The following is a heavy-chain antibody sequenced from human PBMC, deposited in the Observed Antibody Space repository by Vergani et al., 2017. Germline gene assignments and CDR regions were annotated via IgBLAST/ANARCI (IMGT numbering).Heavy chain of an antibody. CDR3: ASLDSTNYGMXV. CDR2: LKSDGSYT. D-gene: IGHD3-9*01. Sequence: EVQLVESGGGLVQPGGSLRLSCAASGFTLSNYWMHWVRQAPGKGLVWVSRLKSDGSYTDYADSVKGRFIISRDNAKKTVYLQMNSLRAEDTAVYYCASLDSTNYGMXVWGQGP. CDR1: GFTLSNYW. V-gene: IGHV3-74*01. J-gene: IGHJ6*02.